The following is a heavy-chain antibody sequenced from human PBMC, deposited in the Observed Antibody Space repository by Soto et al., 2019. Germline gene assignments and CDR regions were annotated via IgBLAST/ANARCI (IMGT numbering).Heavy chain of an antibody. Sequence: SETLSLTCAVYGGSFSGYYWSWIRQPPGKGLEWIGEINHSGSTNYNPSLKSRVTISVDTSKNQFSLKLSSVTAADTAVYYCARARIAAAGNRYYYYGMDVSGQGTTVTVSS. D-gene: IGHD6-13*01. CDR1: GGSFSGYY. CDR3: ARARIAAAGNRYYYYGMDV. J-gene: IGHJ6*02. V-gene: IGHV4-34*01. CDR2: INHSGST.